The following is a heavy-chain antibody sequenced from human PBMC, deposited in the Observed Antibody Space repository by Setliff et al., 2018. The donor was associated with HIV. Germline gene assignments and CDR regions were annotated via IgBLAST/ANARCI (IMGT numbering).Heavy chain of an antibody. D-gene: IGHD3-16*02. CDR2: ISGSGSST. CDR1: EFTFIVYA. V-gene: IGHV3-23*01. CDR3: AKGASLVPRRPHFCYFDY. J-gene: IGHJ4*02. Sequence: GESLTISCAASEFTFIVYAMSWLRQAPGKGLEWVSGISGSGSSTYYADSVKGRFTISRDNSKNTLYLQMNRLRADDTAIYYCAKGASLVPRRPHFCYFDYWGQGALVTVSS.